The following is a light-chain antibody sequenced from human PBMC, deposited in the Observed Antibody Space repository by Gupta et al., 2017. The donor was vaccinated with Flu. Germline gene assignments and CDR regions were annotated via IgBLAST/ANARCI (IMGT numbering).Light chain of an antibody. J-gene: IGLJ3*02. CDR2: RDD. CDR3: STWDDSLRGPV. CDR1: SSNIGSSY. V-gene: IGLV1-47*01. Sequence: SSSNIGSSYVYWYQQLPGTPPKLLIYRDDQRPSEVPDRFSGSKSGSSASLTISGLRSEDEADYYCSTWDDSLRGPVFGGGTKLTVL.